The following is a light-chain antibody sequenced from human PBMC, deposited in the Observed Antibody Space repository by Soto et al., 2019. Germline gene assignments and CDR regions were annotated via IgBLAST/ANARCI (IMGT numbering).Light chain of an antibody. J-gene: IGKJ5*01. V-gene: IGKV3D-20*02. CDR3: QQRSNWPPAT. Sequence: EIVLTQSPVTLSLSPGERATLSCRASQIVSSSDLAWYQQKPGQAPRLLIYDASNRATGIPARFSGSGSGTDFTLTISSLEPEDFAVYYCQQRSNWPPATFGQGTRLEIK. CDR1: QIVSSSD. CDR2: DAS.